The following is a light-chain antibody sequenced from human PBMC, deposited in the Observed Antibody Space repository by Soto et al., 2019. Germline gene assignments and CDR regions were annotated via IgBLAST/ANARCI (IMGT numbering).Light chain of an antibody. CDR2: KAS. CDR1: QSISSW. J-gene: IGKJ1*01. Sequence: DIQMTQSPSILSASVGDRVTITCRASQSISSWLAWYQQKPGKAPNLLIYKASHLENGVPSRFSGSGSGTEFTLTISSLQPGDFATYYCHQYNTYSQTFGQVTKVDIK. V-gene: IGKV1-5*03. CDR3: HQYNTYSQT.